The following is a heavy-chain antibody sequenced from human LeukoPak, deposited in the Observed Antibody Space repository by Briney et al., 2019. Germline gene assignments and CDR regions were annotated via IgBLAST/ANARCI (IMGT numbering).Heavy chain of an antibody. J-gene: IGHJ5*02. CDR2: ISSSSSYI. Sequence: GGSLRLSCAASGFTFSSYSLNWVRQAPGKGLEWVSSISSSSSYIYYADSVKGRFTISRDNAKNSLYLQMNSLRAEDTAVYYSARDRYCSGGSCYDWFDPSGQGTLVTVSS. V-gene: IGHV3-21*01. CDR1: GFTFSSYS. CDR3: ARDRYCSGGSCYDWFDP. D-gene: IGHD2-15*01.